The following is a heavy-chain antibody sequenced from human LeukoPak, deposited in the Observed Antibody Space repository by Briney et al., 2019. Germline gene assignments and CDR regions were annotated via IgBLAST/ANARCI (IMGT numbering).Heavy chain of an antibody. J-gene: IGHJ6*03. CDR2: IYYSGST. D-gene: IGHD6-19*01. CDR1: GGSFSGYY. Sequence: PSETLSLTCAVYGGSFSGYYWSWIRQPPGKGLEWIGSIYYSGSTYYNPSLKSRVTISVDTSKNQFSLKLSSVTAADTAVYYCARAVGDRGWYDYYYYYMDVWGKGTTVTVSS. CDR3: ARAVGDRGWYDYYYYYMDV. V-gene: IGHV4-34*01.